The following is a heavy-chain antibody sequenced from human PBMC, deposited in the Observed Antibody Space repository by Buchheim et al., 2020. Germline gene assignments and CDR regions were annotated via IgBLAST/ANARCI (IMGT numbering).Heavy chain of an antibody. J-gene: IGHJ4*02. CDR1: GFTFSGSD. D-gene: IGHD1-7*01. Sequence: EVQLLESGGGLVQPGGSLRLSCVASGFTFSGSDIHWVRQASGKRLEWVGLIRGEANSYATIYGASMKGRITISRDNSKNTAYLQMNSLKTEDTAVYYCMETGTSSDSWGQGTL. CDR3: METGTSSDS. V-gene: IGHV3-73*01. CDR2: IRGEANSYAT.